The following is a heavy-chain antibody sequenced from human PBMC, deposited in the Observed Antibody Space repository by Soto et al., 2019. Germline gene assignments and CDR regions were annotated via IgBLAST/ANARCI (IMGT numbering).Heavy chain of an antibody. CDR2: IIPIFGTA. CDR3: ARGGIGQLVPRVPPNWFDP. Sequence: QVQLVQSGAEVKKPGSSVKVSCKASGGTFSSYAISWVRQAPGQGLEWMGGIIPIFGTANYAQKFQGRVTITSDESTSTYFIELSSLRSDDTDVYYCARGGIGQLVPRVPPNWFDPWRQGTLVTVSS. V-gene: IGHV1-69*01. J-gene: IGHJ5*02. D-gene: IGHD6-13*01. CDR1: GGTFSSYA.